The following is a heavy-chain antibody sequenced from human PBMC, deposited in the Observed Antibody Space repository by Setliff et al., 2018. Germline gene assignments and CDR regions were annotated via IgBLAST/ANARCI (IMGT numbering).Heavy chain of an antibody. CDR3: ASQMGTSETYPK. J-gene: IGHJ4*02. Sequence: GASVKVSCKTSGFRFTNFGFSWVRQAPGQGLEWMGWINTHTGNPTYAQGFTGRFVFSLDTSVSTAYLQISSLKAEDTAVYYCASQMGTSETYPKWGQGTPVTVSS. CDR1: GFRFTNFG. D-gene: IGHD1-26*01. CDR2: INTHTGNP. V-gene: IGHV7-4-1*02.